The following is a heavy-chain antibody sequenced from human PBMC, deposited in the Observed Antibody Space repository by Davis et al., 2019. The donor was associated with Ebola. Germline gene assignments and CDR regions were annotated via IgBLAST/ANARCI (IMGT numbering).Heavy chain of an antibody. CDR3: AKDGYEDGDYGWFDP. Sequence: PGGSLRLSCVVSGFIFKTYTMHWVRQAPGKGLEWVAVIPYDGKDISYAESVRGRFTISRDNSKNTLHLQMNSLRTEDTAVYYCAKDGYEDGDYGWFDPWGQGTLVTVSS. CDR1: GFIFKTYT. V-gene: IGHV3-30*04. CDR2: IPYDGKDI. D-gene: IGHD4-17*01. J-gene: IGHJ5*02.